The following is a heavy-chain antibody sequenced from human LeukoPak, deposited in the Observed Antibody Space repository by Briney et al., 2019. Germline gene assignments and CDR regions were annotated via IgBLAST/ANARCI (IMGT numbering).Heavy chain of an antibody. Sequence: ASVKVSCKASGYTFTSFYMHWVRQAPGQGLEWMGIINPSGGSTSYAQKFQGRVTMTRDMSTSTVYVELSSLRSEDTAVYYCARGDIVGATKPGWFDPWGQGTLVTVSS. J-gene: IGHJ5*02. V-gene: IGHV1-46*01. CDR3: ARGDIVGATKPGWFDP. CDR1: GYTFTSFY. D-gene: IGHD1-26*01. CDR2: INPSGGST.